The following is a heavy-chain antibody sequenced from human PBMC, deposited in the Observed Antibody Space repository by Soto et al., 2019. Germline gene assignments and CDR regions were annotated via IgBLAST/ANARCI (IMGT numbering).Heavy chain of an antibody. CDR2: IYYSGST. J-gene: IGHJ3*02. D-gene: IGHD2-21*02. Sequence: SETLSLTCTVSGGSISSGGYYWSWIRQHPGKGLEWIGYIYYSGSTYYNPSLKSRVTISVDTSKNQFSLKLSSVTAADTAVYYCARYLEVTGGAFYICGQGTIVTVSS. V-gene: IGHV4-31*03. CDR1: GGSISSGGYY. CDR3: ARYLEVTGGAFYI.